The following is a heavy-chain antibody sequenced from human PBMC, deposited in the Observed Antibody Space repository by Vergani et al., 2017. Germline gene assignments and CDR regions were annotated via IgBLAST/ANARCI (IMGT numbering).Heavy chain of an antibody. D-gene: IGHD2-15*01. Sequence: QVQLQESGPGLVKPSGTLSLTCAVSGGSISSSNWWSWVRQPPGKGLEWIGEINHSGSTNYNPSLKSRVTISVDTSKNQFSLKLSSVTAADTAVYYCARGQHCSGGSCKLDYWGQGTLVTVSS. CDR3: ARGQHCSGGSCKLDY. CDR1: GGSISSSNW. V-gene: IGHV4-4*02. CDR2: INHSGST. J-gene: IGHJ4*02.